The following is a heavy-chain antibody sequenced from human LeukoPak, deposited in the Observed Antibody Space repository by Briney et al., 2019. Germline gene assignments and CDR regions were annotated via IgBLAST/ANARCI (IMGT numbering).Heavy chain of an antibody. V-gene: IGHV4-61*01. D-gene: IGHD3-3*01. CDR1: GYSISSGYY. CDR3: AREFNYDFWSGSYFDY. CDR2: IYYSGST. Sequence: KPSETLSLTCAVSGYSISSGYYWGWIRQPPGKGLEWIGYIYYSGSTNYNPSLKSRVTISVDTSKNQFSLKLSSVTAADTAVYYCAREFNYDFWSGSYFDYWGQGTLVTVSS. J-gene: IGHJ4*02.